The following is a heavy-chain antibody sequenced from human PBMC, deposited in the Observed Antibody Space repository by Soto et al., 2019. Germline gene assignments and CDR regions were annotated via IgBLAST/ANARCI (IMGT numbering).Heavy chain of an antibody. D-gene: IGHD3-3*01. J-gene: IGHJ6*02. CDR1: GFTFSNFG. CDR3: AKDIPPEIDDFWHGLDV. CDR2: ISYGGTRK. V-gene: IGHV3-30*18. Sequence: QVQLVESGGGVVQPGRSLRLSCGASGFTFSNFGMYWVRQAPGKGLEWVAVISYGGTRKYYADSVKGRFTISRDNSKNTLYLQINSLRVEDTAVYYCAKDIPPEIDDFWHGLDVWGQGTTVTVSS.